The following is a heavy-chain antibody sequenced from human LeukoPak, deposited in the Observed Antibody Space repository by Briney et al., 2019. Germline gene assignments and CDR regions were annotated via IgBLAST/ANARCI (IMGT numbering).Heavy chain of an antibody. V-gene: IGHV3-53*01. D-gene: IGHD3-10*01. CDR3: ARVGDHYHWHLDV. CDR1: GFRVSTNY. Sequence: GGSLRLSCEGSGFRVSTNYMNWVRQAPGKGLEWVSILYSGGSTYYADSVKGRFTVSRDSSKNTLYLHMNSLRAEDTAVYYCARVGDHYHWHLDVWGRGTLVTASS. CDR2: LYSGGST. J-gene: IGHJ2*01.